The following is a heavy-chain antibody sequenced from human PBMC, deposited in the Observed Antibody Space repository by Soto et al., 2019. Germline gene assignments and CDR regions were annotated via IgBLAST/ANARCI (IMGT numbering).Heavy chain of an antibody. CDR2: IKSKTDGGTT. CDR3: TTVPGSGWKVYPRY. V-gene: IGHV3-15*01. J-gene: IGHJ4*02. CDR1: GFTFSNAW. Sequence: GGSLRLSCAASGFTFSNAWMSWVRQAPGKGLEWVGRIKSKTDGGTTDYAAPVKGRFTISRDDSKSTLYLQMNSLKTEDTAVYYCTTVPGSGWKVYPRYWGQGTLVTVSS. D-gene: IGHD6-19*01.